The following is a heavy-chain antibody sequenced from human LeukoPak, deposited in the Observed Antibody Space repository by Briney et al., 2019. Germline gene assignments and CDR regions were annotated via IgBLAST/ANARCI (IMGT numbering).Heavy chain of an antibody. J-gene: IGHJ1*01. Sequence: SETLSLTCTVSGGSVSSGSYYWSWIRQPAGKGLEWIGRIYTSGSTNYNPSLKSRVTISVDTSKNQFSLKLNSVTAADTAVYYCARGTTVTLSGYFQHWGQGTLVNVSS. CDR2: IYTSGST. CDR3: ARGTTVTLSGYFQH. CDR1: GGSVSSGSYY. D-gene: IGHD4-17*01. V-gene: IGHV4-61*02.